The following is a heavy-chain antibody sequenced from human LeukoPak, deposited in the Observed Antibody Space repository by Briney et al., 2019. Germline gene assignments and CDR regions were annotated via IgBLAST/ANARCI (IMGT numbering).Heavy chain of an antibody. V-gene: IGHV3-30-3*01. D-gene: IGHD2-2*01. J-gene: IGHJ4*02. CDR2: ISYDGSNK. Sequence: GGSLRLSCAASGFTVSSNYMSWVRQAPGKGLEWVAVISYDGSNKYYADSVKGRFTISRDNSKNTLYLQMNSLRAEDTAVYYCASGCSSTSCYSNFDYWGQGTLVTVSS. CDR1: GFTVSSNY. CDR3: ASGCSSTSCYSNFDY.